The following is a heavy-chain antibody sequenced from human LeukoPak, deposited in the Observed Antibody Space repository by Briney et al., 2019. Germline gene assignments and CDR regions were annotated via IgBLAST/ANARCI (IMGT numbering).Heavy chain of an antibody. CDR1: GYTFTSYG. CDR3: ARSGLMVRGFGDV. Sequence: ASVKVSCKASGYTFTSYGISCVRQAPGQGLEWMGWISVYNGNTNYAQKVQGRVNMTRDTSTSTGYMELRSLRSDDTVVYYCARSGLMVRGFGDVWGEGTAVTVS. V-gene: IGHV1-18*01. J-gene: IGHJ6*02. D-gene: IGHD3-10*01. CDR2: ISVYNGNT.